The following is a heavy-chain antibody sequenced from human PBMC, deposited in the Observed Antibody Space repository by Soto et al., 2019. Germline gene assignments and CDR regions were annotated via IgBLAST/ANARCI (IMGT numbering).Heavy chain of an antibody. V-gene: IGHV3-30-3*01. CDR1: GFTFSSYA. CDR2: ISYDGSNK. J-gene: IGHJ3*02. D-gene: IGHD3-10*01. CDR3: ARDQIVYGSGSYYAFDI. Sequence: QVQLVESGGGVVQPGRSLRLSCSASGFTFSSYAMHWVRQAPGKGLEWVAVISYDGSNKYYADSVKGRFTISRDNSKNKPYLQMNSRRAEGTAVYYCARDQIVYGSGSYYAFDIWGQGTIVTVSS.